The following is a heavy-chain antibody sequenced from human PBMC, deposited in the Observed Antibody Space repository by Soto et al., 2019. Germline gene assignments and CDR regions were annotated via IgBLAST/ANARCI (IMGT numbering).Heavy chain of an antibody. CDR1: GFTFSSDS. Sequence: PGVSLRLSCAASGFTFSSDSMYWVRQAPGEGLGWVSYISSGSITIYYVDSVKGRFTISRDNAKNSLYLQLNSLRDEDTAVYSCARDFGYGDYVDCWGQGTLVTVSS. V-gene: IGHV3-48*02. J-gene: IGHJ4*02. D-gene: IGHD4-17*01. CDR3: ARDFGYGDYVDC. CDR2: ISSGSITI.